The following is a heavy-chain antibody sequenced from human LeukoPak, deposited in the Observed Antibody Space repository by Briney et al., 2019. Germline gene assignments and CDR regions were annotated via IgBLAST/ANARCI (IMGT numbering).Heavy chain of an antibody. J-gene: IGHJ3*02. Sequence: PGRSLTLSCAASGFTFSTYGMHWVSQAPGKGLEWVAVIPYDGSNKYYADSVTGRFTLSRDNSKNTLYLQINRLRTEDTSVYYRAKPGASGWYLPPSAAFATWGQGTMVTVPS. CDR2: IPYDGSNK. CDR1: GFTFSTYG. CDR3: AKPGASGWYLPPSAAFAT. V-gene: IGHV3-30*18. D-gene: IGHD6-19*01.